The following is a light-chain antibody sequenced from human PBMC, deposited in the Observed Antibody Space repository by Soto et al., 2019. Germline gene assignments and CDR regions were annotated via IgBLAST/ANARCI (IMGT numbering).Light chain of an antibody. J-gene: IGKJ1*01. Sequence: EIVLTQSPDTLSLSPGERVTLSCRASQSGNNIYLACYHQKPGQGPRLLIHGASSRATGTPDRFSGSGSGTDFTLTISRLEPEDFAVYYCQQYGSTPGTFGQGTKLYIK. CDR3: QQYGSTPGT. V-gene: IGKV3-20*01. CDR2: GAS. CDR1: QSGNNIY.